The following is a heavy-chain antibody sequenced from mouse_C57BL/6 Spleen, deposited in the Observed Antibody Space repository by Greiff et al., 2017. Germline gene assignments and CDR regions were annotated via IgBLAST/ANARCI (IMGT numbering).Heavy chain of an antibody. CDR2: ISYSGST. V-gene: IGHV3-8*01. D-gene: IGHD1-1*02. CDR3: ARSGGVYYYAMDY. CDR1: GYSITSYY. Sequence: EVQLQQPGPGLAKPSPTLSLTCSVTGYSITSYYWNWIRKFPGHKLEYMGYISYSGSTYYNPSLKSRISITRDTSKNQYYLQLISVTTEDTATYYCARSGGVYYYAMDYWGQGTSVTVSS. J-gene: IGHJ4*01.